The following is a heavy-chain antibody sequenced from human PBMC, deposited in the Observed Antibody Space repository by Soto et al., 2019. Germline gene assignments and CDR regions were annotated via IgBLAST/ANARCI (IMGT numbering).Heavy chain of an antibody. CDR2: INHSGST. CDR3: ARTIVVVVAAKRYYYYYMDV. Sequence: QVQLQQWGAGLLKPSETLSLTCAVYGGSFSGYYWSWIRQPPGKGLEWIGEINHSGSTNYNPSLKSRVTISVDTSKNQFSLKLSYVTAADTAVYYCARTIVVVVAAKRYYYYYMDVWGKGTTVTVSS. CDR1: GGSFSGYY. V-gene: IGHV4-34*01. D-gene: IGHD2-15*01. J-gene: IGHJ6*03.